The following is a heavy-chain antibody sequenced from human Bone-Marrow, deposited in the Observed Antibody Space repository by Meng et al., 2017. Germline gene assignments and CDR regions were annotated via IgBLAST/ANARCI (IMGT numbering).Heavy chain of an antibody. CDR2: IIPIFGTA. J-gene: IGHJ4*02. D-gene: IGHD3-22*01. CDR3: ASQGYYYDSSGYYNYFDY. Sequence: SVKVSCKASGGTFSSYAISWVRQAPGQGLEWMGGIIPIFGTANYAQKFQGRVTITADESTSTACMELSSLRSEDTAVYYCASQGYYYDSSGYYNYFDYWGQGTLVTVSS. CDR1: GGTFSSYA. V-gene: IGHV1-69*13.